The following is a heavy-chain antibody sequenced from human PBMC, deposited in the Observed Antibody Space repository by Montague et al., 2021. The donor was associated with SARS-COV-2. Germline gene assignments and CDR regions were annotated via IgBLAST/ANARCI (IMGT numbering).Heavy chain of an antibody. D-gene: IGHD3-9*01. J-gene: IGHJ4*02. CDR2: ISSSSSTX. Sequence: ETLSLTCAVSGGSISSSKWWSWVRQAPGKGLEWVSYISSSSSTXYYADSVKGRFTISRDNAKNSLYLQMNSLRAEDTAVYYCARDLRWGYYDILTGYYRPLDYWGQGTLVTVSS. CDR3: ARDLRWGYYDILTGYYRPLDY. V-gene: IGHV3-48*04. CDR1: GGSISSSKW.